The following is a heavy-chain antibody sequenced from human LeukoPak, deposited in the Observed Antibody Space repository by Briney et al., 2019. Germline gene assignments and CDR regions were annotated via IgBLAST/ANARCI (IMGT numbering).Heavy chain of an antibody. D-gene: IGHD6-6*01. CDR3: ARDLTIAAHGY. V-gene: IGHV3-48*03. CDR1: GFTFSSYE. CDR2: ISSSSATI. Sequence: GGSLRLSCAASGFTFSSYEMSWVRQAPEEGLEWVSYISSSSATIYYADSVKGRFTISRDNAKNSLYLQMNSLRAEDTAVYYCARDLTIAAHGYWGQGTLVTVSS. J-gene: IGHJ4*02.